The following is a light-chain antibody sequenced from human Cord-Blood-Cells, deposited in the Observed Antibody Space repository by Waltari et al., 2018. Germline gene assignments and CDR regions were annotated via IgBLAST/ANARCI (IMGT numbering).Light chain of an antibody. CDR1: QSISSY. V-gene: IGKV1-39*01. Sequence: DIKMTQSPSSLSASVGDRVTITCRASQSISSYLNWYQQKPGKAPKRLIYDASSLQSGVPSRFCGSGSETDFTLTISSLQPEDFATYYCQQSYSTPRAVGGGTKVEIK. J-gene: IGKJ4*01. CDR2: DAS. CDR3: QQSYSTPRA.